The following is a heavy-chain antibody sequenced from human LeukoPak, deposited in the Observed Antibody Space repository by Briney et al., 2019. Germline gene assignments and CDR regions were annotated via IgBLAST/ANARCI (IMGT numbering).Heavy chain of an antibody. J-gene: IGHJ4*02. D-gene: IGHD1-26*01. Sequence: SETLSVTCTVSGGSISSYYWSWIRQPPGKGLEWIGYIYYSGSTNYNPSLKSRVTISVDTSKNQFSLKLSSVTAADTAVYYCARGGVGSYPDYWGQGTLVTVSS. CDR1: GGSISSYY. CDR3: ARGGVGSYPDY. V-gene: IGHV4-59*01. CDR2: IYYSGST.